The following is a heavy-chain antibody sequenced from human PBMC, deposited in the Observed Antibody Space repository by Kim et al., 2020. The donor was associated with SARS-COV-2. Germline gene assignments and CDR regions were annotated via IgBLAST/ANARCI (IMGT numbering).Heavy chain of an antibody. CDR1: GFTFRNYG. CDR2: TSYNGNKK. J-gene: IGHJ4*02. Sequence: GGSLRLSCAASGFTFRNYGMHWVRQAPGKGLEWVAVTSYNGNKKYYADSVKGRFTISRDNSKNTLYLEMNSLRAEDTAVNYCANGPHSAVILSYSDYWGQGTVVTVSS. CDR3: ANGPHSAVILSYSDY. V-gene: IGHV3-30*18.